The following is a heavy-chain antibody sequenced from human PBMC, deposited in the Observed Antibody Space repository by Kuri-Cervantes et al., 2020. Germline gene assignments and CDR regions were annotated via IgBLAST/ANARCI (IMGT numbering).Heavy chain of an antibody. CDR2: IYSGGST. D-gene: IGHD6-19*01. Sequence: GGSLRLSCAASGFTVSSNYMSWVRQAPGKGLEWVSVIYSGGSTYYADSVKGRFTISRDDSMNTLYLQMNSLRAEDTAVYYCAKGPGGSSSGWYVGIDWGQGTLVTVSS. CDR1: GFTVSSNY. CDR3: AKGPGGSSSGWYVGID. V-gene: IGHV3-66*01. J-gene: IGHJ4*02.